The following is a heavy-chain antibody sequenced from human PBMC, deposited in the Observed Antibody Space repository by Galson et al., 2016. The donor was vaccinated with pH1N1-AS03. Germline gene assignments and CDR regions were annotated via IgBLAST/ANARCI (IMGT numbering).Heavy chain of an antibody. CDR2: IYWNSEK. D-gene: IGHD2-21*02. V-gene: IGHV2-5*01. CDR3: ARNPAANTVVTIGGGYFDL. Sequence: PALVKPTQTLTLTCDFSGFSLNTNGVGVGWIRQPPGKPLEWLALIYWNSEKRYNPFLKGRLTITKDTSTNQVVLTMTNMAPGDAATYFCARNPAANTVVTIGGGYFDLWGRATLVAVAS. CDR1: GFSLNTNGVG. J-gene: IGHJ2*01.